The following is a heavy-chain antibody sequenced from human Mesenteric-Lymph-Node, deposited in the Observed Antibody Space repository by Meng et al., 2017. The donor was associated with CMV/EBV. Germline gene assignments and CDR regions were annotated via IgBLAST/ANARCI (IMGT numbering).Heavy chain of an antibody. D-gene: IGHD1-26*01. Sequence: ASVKVSCKASGYTFSSYAITWVRQAPGQGLEWMGWINPNTCGTNYAQMFQGRVTMTRDTSTTTAYMELSRLRSDDTAVYYCARGGENYSGSYGSRWLDPWGQGTLVTVSS. V-gene: IGHV1-2*02. CDR1: GYTFSSYA. CDR2: INPNTCGT. J-gene: IGHJ5*02. CDR3: ARGGENYSGSYGSRWLDP.